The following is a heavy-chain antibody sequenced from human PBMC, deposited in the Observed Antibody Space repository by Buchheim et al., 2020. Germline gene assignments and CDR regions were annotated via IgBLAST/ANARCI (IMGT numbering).Heavy chain of an antibody. J-gene: IGHJ6*02. V-gene: IGHV3-48*01. CDR3: AREYCSGGSCYPVRGGFYYYYGMDV. Sequence: EVQLVESGGGLVQPGGSLRLSCAASGFTFSSYSMNWVRQAPGKGLEWVSYISSSSSTIYYADSVKGRFTISRDNAKNSLYLQMNSLRAEDTAVYYCAREYCSGGSCYPVRGGFYYYYGMDVWGQGTT. CDR2: ISSSSSTI. CDR1: GFTFSSYS. D-gene: IGHD2-15*01.